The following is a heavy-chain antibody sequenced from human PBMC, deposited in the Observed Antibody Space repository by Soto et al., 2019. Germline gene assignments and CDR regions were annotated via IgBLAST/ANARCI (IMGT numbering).Heavy chain of an antibody. CDR2: IYHSGST. Sequence: SEPLSLTCAVSGGSISSGGYSWSWLRQPPGKGLEWIGYIYHSGSTYYNPSLKSRVTISVDRSKNQFSLKLSSVTAADTAVYYCARRTVHYYDSSGYTNWFDPWGQGTLVTVSS. CDR1: GGSISSGGYS. J-gene: IGHJ5*02. V-gene: IGHV4-30-2*01. CDR3: ARRTVHYYDSSGYTNWFDP. D-gene: IGHD3-22*01.